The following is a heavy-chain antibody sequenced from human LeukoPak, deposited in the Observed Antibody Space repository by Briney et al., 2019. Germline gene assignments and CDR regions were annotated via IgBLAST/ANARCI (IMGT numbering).Heavy chain of an antibody. D-gene: IGHD5-18*01. V-gene: IGHV4-4*07. J-gene: IGHJ4*02. Sequence: SETLPLTCTVSGGSISSYYCNWIRQPAGKGLQWIGRIYTSGSTNYNPSLKSRVTMSVDTSKNQFSLKLSSVTAADTAVYYCARVGGAYNYGYFDSWGRGTLVTVSS. CDR3: ARVGGAYNYGYFDS. CDR2: IYTSGST. CDR1: GGSISSYY.